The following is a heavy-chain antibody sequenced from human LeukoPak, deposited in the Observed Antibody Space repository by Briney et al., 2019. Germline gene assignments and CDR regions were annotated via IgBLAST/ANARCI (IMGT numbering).Heavy chain of an antibody. Sequence: AASVKVSCKASGGTFSSYAISWVRQAPGQGLEWMGGIIPIFGTANYAQKFQGRVTITADESTSTAYMELSSLRSEDTAVYYCARGPFPRATGIAAAGLNWFDPWGQGTLVTVSS. CDR3: ARGPFPRATGIAAAGLNWFDP. V-gene: IGHV1-69*13. D-gene: IGHD6-13*01. J-gene: IGHJ5*02. CDR2: IIPIFGTA. CDR1: GGTFSSYA.